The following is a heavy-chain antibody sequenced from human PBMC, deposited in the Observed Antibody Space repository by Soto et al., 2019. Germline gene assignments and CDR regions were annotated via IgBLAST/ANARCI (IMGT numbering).Heavy chain of an antibody. Sequence: VASVKVSCKASGYTFTSYYMHWVRQAPGQGLECMGIINPSGGSTRYAQKFQGRVTMTRDTSTSTVYMELSSLRSEDTAVYYCARGLIYDSSGYYFDYWGQGTLVTVSS. CDR3: ARGLIYDSSGYYFDY. CDR1: GYTFTSYY. V-gene: IGHV1-46*01. J-gene: IGHJ4*02. CDR2: INPSGGST. D-gene: IGHD3-22*01.